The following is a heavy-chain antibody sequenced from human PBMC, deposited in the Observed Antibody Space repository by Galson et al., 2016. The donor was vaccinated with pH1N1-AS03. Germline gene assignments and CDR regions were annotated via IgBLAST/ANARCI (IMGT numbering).Heavy chain of an antibody. D-gene: IGHD2-15*01. CDR1: GFAFSNYG. V-gene: IGHV3-48*03. J-gene: IGHJ4*02. CDR3: ARGYCSDGSCFVVPDY. Sequence: SLRLSCAASGFAFSNYGMNWVRQAPGKGLEWVSYIGNSGTVQYYADSVKSRFTISRDNGRNSLYLQMNSPRAEDTALYYCARGYCSDGSCFVVPDYWGQGTLVTVAS. CDR2: IGNSGTVQ.